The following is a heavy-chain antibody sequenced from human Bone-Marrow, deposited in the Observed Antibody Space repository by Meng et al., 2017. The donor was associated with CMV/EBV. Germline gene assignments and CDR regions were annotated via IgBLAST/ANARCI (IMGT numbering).Heavy chain of an antibody. D-gene: IGHD3-3*01. V-gene: IGHV3-30*04. Sequence: LSLTCAASGFTFSSYAMHWVRQAPGKGLEWVAVISYDGSNKYYADSVKGRFTISRDNSKNTLYLQMNSLRAEDTAVYYCARRRNYDFWSGYSRLDYWGQGTLDTVSS. J-gene: IGHJ4*02. CDR3: ARRRNYDFWSGYSRLDY. CDR1: GFTFSSYA. CDR2: ISYDGSNK.